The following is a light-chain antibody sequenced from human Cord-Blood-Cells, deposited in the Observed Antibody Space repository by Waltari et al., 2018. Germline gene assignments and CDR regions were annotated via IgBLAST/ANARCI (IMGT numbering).Light chain of an antibody. CDR1: SLRSYY. J-gene: IGLJ3*02. V-gene: IGLV3-19*01. Sequence: SSELTQDPAVSVALGQTVRITCQGDSLRSYYASWYQQKPGQAPLLVIYGKNNRPSGIPDRFSCSSSGNTTSLTITGAQAEDEADDYCNSRDSSGNHWVFGGGTKLTVL. CDR2: GKN. CDR3: NSRDSSGNHWV.